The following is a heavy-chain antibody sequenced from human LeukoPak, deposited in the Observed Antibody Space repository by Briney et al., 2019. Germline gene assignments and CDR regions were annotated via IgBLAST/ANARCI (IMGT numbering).Heavy chain of an antibody. CDR1: GFTFSTYW. Sequence: GRSLRLSCAASGFTFSTYWMHWVRQAPGKGLVWVSRINTDGTTTSYADSVKGRFTISRDNAKNTLYLQMNSLRAEDTAVYYCARAVAGTFDPWGHGTLVTVSS. J-gene: IGHJ5*02. D-gene: IGHD6-19*01. CDR2: INTDGTTT. V-gene: IGHV3-74*01. CDR3: ARAVAGTFDP.